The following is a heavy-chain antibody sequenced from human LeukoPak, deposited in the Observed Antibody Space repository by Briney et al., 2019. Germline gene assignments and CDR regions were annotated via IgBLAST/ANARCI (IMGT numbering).Heavy chain of an antibody. CDR3: ARLHRESYCSSTSCYTGPFYYYYYMDV. Sequence: SETLSLTCTVSGGSISSYYWSWIRQPAGKGLEWIGRIYTSGSTNYNPSLKSRVTMSVDTSKNQFSLKLSSVTAADTAVYYCARLHRESYCSSTSCYTGPFYYYYYMDVWGKGTTVTVSS. CDR1: GGSISSYY. V-gene: IGHV4-4*07. D-gene: IGHD2-2*02. J-gene: IGHJ6*03. CDR2: IYTSGST.